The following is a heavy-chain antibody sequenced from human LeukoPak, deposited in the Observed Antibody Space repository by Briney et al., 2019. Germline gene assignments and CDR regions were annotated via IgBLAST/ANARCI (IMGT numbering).Heavy chain of an antibody. J-gene: IGHJ4*02. V-gene: IGHV3-23*01. D-gene: IGHD4-23*01. CDR2: ISGSGGST. CDR3: AKRGGGGNMCYFEY. Sequence: PGGSLRLSCAASGFTFRSYAMSWVRQAPGKGLELVSSISGSGGSTNYADSVKGRFTISRDNSKNTVYLQMNSLRAEDTAVYYCAKRGGGGNMCYFEYWGQGTLVTVSS. CDR1: GFTFRSYA.